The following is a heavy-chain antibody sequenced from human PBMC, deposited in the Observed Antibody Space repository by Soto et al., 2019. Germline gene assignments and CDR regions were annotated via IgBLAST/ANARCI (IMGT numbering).Heavy chain of an antibody. CDR1: GFTFSSFW. J-gene: IGHJ6*02. CDR3: TRDGSPFALDV. Sequence: GGSVRLSCAASGFTFSSFWMSWARQAPGKGLEWVANIKTDGSERYYMDSVRGRFTTSRDNSRNIFYLQMNSLTGEDTAVYYCTRDGSPFALDVWGLGTSVTVSS. V-gene: IGHV3-7*03. CDR2: IKTDGSER.